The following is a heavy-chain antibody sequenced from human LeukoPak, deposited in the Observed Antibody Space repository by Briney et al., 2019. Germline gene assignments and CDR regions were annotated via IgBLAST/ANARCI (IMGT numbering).Heavy chain of an antibody. J-gene: IGHJ4*02. V-gene: IGHV1-69*05. CDR2: IIPIFGTA. D-gene: IGHD6-19*01. Sequence: SVKVSCKASGGTFSSYAISWVRQAPGQGLEWMGGIIPIFGTANYAQKFPGRVTNTTDESTSTAYMELSSLRSEDTAVYYCASEVAADGAFDYWGQGTLVTVSS. CDR3: ASEVAADGAFDY. CDR1: GGTFSSYA.